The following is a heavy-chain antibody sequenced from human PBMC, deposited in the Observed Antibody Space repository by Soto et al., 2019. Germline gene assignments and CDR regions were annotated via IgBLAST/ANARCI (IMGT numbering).Heavy chain of an antibody. CDR2: MNPNSGNT. D-gene: IGHD2-15*01. CDR1: GYTFTSYD. V-gene: IGHV1-8*01. CDR3: ATGHCSAGSRDSFDY. J-gene: IGHJ4*02. Sequence: QVQLVQSGAEVKKPGASVKVSCKASGYTFTSYDINWVRQATGQGLEWMGWMNPNSGNTGYAQKFQDRVTMTRNTCRSTAHMVLTSRRSEDTAVYYCATGHCSAGSRDSFDYWGQGTLVTVSS.